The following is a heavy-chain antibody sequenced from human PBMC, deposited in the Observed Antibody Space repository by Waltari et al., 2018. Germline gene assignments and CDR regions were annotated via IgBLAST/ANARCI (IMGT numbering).Heavy chain of an antibody. D-gene: IGHD6-13*01. J-gene: IGHJ4*02. CDR3: IRENIAAAGLES. CDR1: GFIFSSYW. Sequence: EVQLVESGGGLVQPGGSLRLSCVASGFIFSSYWMDWVRQAPGKGLVWFSRINYEGSRPTYADSVKCRFTISRDNAKSTLYLHMSSLRAEDTAVYYCIRENIAAAGLESWGQGTLVTVSS. V-gene: IGHV3-74*01. CDR2: INYEGSRP.